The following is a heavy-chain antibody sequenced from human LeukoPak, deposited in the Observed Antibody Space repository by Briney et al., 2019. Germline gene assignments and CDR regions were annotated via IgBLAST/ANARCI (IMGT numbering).Heavy chain of an antibody. CDR3: ARGRYYGSGSYYIS. D-gene: IGHD3-10*01. V-gene: IGHV1-18*04. CDR1: GYTFSDYG. CDR2: ISPYNGNT. J-gene: IGHJ4*02. Sequence: ASVKVSCKASGYTFSDYGITWVRQAPGQGLEWMGWISPYNGNTNPAEKFQGRVSMTTDTSTKTAYMELRSLRSDDTAVYFCARGRYYGSGSYYISWGQGTLVTVSS.